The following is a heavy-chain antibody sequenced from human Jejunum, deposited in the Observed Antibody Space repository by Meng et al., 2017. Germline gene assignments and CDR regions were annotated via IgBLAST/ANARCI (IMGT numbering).Heavy chain of an antibody. V-gene: IGHV4-61*01. Sequence: LQESGPARGRPSGPLSPTCAISGGSVSGGSFYWTWIRQSPGKGLEWIGYVFDSGSNKYNPSLSSRVTISADTSKNQFSLELSSVTAADTAVYYCATDVYGDGLAYLDYWGQGSLVTVSS. CDR2: VFDSGSN. D-gene: IGHD4-17*01. J-gene: IGHJ4*02. CDR3: ATDVYGDGLAYLDY. CDR1: GGSVSGGSFY.